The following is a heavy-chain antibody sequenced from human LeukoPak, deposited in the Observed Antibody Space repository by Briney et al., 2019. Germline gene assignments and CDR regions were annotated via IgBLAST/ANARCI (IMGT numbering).Heavy chain of an antibody. Sequence: ASETLSLTCAVSGYSISSGYYWGWIRQPPGKGLEWIGSIYHSGSTYYNPSLKSRVTISVDTSKNQFSLKLSSVTAADTAVYYCARQRAGYDILTGYQKDWFDPWGQGTLVTVSS. CDR2: IYHSGST. CDR3: ARQRAGYDILTGYQKDWFDP. V-gene: IGHV4-38-2*01. J-gene: IGHJ5*02. D-gene: IGHD3-9*01. CDR1: GYSISSGYY.